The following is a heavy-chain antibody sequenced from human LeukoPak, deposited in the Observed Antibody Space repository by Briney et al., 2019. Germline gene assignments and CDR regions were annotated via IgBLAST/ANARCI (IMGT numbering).Heavy chain of an antibody. D-gene: IGHD3-3*01. V-gene: IGHV3-74*01. J-gene: IGHJ3*02. CDR2: INSDESTT. Sequence: QSGGSLRLSCAASGFTFSNYWMHWVRQAPGKGLVWVSRINSDESTTTYADSAKGRFTISRDNAKNTLYLQMNSLRAEDTAVYYCARDGLLLAETFTIFGVVINDALDIWGQGTMVTVSS. CDR1: GFTFSNYW. CDR3: ARDGLLLAETFTIFGVVINDALDI.